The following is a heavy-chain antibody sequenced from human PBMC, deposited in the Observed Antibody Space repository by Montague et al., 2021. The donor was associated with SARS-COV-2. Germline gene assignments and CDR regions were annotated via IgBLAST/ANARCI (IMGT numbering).Heavy chain of an antibody. Sequence: TLSLTCSRLCRGIRGGVDSGNGCSQPPGEGLERIGACKHSGSIYYNPSLKSRVTISVDRSKNHFSLKLTSVTAADTAVYYCARGWGGTYSDDAFDIWGQGTMVTVSS. CDR1: CRGIRGGVDS. J-gene: IGHJ3*02. V-gene: IGHV4-30-2*01. CDR2: CKHSGSI. D-gene: IGHD1-26*01. CDR3: ARGWGGTYSDDAFDI.